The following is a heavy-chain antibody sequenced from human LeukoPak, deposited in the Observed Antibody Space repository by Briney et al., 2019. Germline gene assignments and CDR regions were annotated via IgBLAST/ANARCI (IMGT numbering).Heavy chain of an antibody. CDR2: ISYDGSNK. V-gene: IGHV3-30*18. CDR3: VKFYSGSHPQLEY. J-gene: IGHJ4*02. CDR1: GFTFSRYG. Sequence: QAGGSLRLSCVASGFTFSRYGMHWVRQAPGKGLEWVALISYDGSNKYYADSVKGRFTISRDNSKNTLYVQMNSLRVEDTAVYYCVKFYSGSHPQLEYWGQGTLVTVSS. D-gene: IGHD3-10*01.